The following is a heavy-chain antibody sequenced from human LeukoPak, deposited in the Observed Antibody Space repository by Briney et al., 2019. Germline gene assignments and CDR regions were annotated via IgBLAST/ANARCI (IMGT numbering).Heavy chain of an antibody. V-gene: IGHV3-21*04. Sequence: GGSLRLSCAASGFTFSSYTMNWVRQAPGEGLEWVSSISSSSSYIYYTDSVKGRFTISRDNARNSLYLQMNSLRAEDTAVYYCASPRKAYYDSSGYYGGWAFDIWGQGTMVTVSS. CDR1: GFTFSSYT. CDR2: ISSSSSYI. D-gene: IGHD3-22*01. CDR3: ASPRKAYYDSSGYYGGWAFDI. J-gene: IGHJ3*02.